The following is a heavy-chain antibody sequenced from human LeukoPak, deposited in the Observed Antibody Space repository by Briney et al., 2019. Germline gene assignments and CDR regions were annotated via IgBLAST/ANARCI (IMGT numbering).Heavy chain of an antibody. D-gene: IGHD6-13*01. CDR3: ARDPHRIAAAANFDY. CDR2: ISAYNCNT. Sequence: GASVNVSCKASGYTFTIYGISWVRQAPGQGLEGMGWISAYNCNTNYAQKLQGRVTMTTDTSTSTAHMELRSLRSDDTAVYYCARDPHRIAAAANFDYWGQGTLVTVSS. V-gene: IGHV1-18*01. CDR1: GYTFTIYG. J-gene: IGHJ4*02.